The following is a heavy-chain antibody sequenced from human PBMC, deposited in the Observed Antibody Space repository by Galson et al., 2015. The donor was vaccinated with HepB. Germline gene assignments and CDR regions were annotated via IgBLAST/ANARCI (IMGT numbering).Heavy chain of an antibody. J-gene: IGHJ6*03. Sequence: SLRLSCAASGFTFSSYSMNWVRQAPGKGLEWVSYISSSSSTIYYADSVKGRFTISRDNAKNSLYLQMNSLRDEDTAVYYCARGIGYYDFWSGSNMDVWGKGTTVTVSS. CDR1: GFTFSSYS. CDR2: ISSSSSTI. D-gene: IGHD3-3*01. V-gene: IGHV3-48*02. CDR3: ARGIGYYDFWSGSNMDV.